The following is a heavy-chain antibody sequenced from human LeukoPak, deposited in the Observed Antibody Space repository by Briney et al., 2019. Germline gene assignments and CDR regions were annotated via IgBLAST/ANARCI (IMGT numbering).Heavy chain of an antibody. J-gene: IGHJ4*02. CDR3: ARGSFYYYDSSGYSTVYYFDY. CDR1: GFTFSSYA. D-gene: IGHD3-22*01. CDR2: ISYDGSKK. Sequence: GGSLTLSCAASGFTFSSYAMHWVRQAPGKGLEWVAVISYDGSKKYYADSVKGRFTISRDNSKNTLYLQVNSLRAEDSAVYYCARGSFYYYDSSGYSTVYYFDYWGQGTLVTLSS. V-gene: IGHV3-30-3*01.